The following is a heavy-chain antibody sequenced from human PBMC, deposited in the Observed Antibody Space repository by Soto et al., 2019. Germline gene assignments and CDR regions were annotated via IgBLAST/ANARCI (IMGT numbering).Heavy chain of an antibody. CDR1: GFTFSSYA. CDR3: ARDRRYCSSTSCYTRKIYWYFDL. V-gene: IGHV3-30-3*01. CDR2: ISYDGSNK. J-gene: IGHJ2*01. Sequence: QVQLVESGGGVVQPGRSLRLSCAASGFTFSSYAMHWVRQAPGKGLEWVAVISYDGSNKYYADSVKGRFTISRDNSKNTLYLQMNSLRAEDTAVYYCARDRRYCSSTSCYTRKIYWYFDLWGRGTLVTVSS. D-gene: IGHD2-2*02.